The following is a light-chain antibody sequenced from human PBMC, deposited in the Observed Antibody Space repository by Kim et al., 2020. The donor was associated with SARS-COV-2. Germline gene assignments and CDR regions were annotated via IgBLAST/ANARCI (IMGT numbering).Light chain of an antibody. V-gene: IGLV1-47*01. J-gene: IGLJ3*02. CDR3: AAWDDSLSGRV. Sequence: GERVTISCCGSSSNIGSNYVYWYQQLPGTAPKLLIYRNNQRPSGVPDRFSGAKSGTSASLAISGLRSEDEADYYCAAWDDSLSGRVFGGGTQLTVL. CDR1: SSNIGSNY. CDR2: RNN.